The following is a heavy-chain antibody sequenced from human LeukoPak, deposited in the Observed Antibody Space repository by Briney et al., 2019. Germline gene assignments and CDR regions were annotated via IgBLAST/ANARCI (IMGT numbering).Heavy chain of an antibody. J-gene: IGHJ6*03. CDR1: GFTFSSYA. CDR2: ISGSGGST. D-gene: IGHD4-11*01. Sequence: PGGSLRLSCAASGFTFSSYAMSWVRQAPGKGLEWVSAISGSGGSTYYADSVKGRFTISRDNSKNTLYLQMNSLRAEDTAVYFCARGRVSSSTWYSTYYYFFYMDFWGKGTTVTVSS. CDR3: ARGRVSSSTWYSTYYYFFYMDF. V-gene: IGHV3-23*01.